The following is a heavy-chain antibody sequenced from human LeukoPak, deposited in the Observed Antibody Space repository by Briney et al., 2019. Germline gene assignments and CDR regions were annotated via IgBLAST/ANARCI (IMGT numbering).Heavy chain of an antibody. CDR1: GFAFSDYY. V-gene: IGHV3-11*04. D-gene: IGHD3-3*01. Sequence: PGGSLRLSCAASGFAFSDYYMNWVRQAPGKGREWVSYISGSGTTIDYADSVKGRFTISRDNAKNSLYLQMNSLRAEDTAVYYCAREIFWSGYYSNLHFDYWGRGTQVTVSS. J-gene: IGHJ4*02. CDR3: AREIFWSGYYSNLHFDY. CDR2: ISGSGTTI.